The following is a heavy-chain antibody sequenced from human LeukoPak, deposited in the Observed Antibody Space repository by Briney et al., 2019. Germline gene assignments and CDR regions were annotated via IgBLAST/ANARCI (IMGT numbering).Heavy chain of an antibody. CDR2: TSDNGGST. CDR1: GFRFNNYA. D-gene: IGHD2-2*01. J-gene: IGHJ4*02. CDR3: AKGPSPGYCSSTSCYYDY. Sequence: GGSLRLSCAASGFRFNNYAMSWVRQAPGKGLEWVTATSDNGGSTYYADSVKGRFTISRDNSKDTLYLQMNSLRGDDTAVYHCAKGPSPGYCSSTSCYYDYWGQGTLVTVSS. V-gene: IGHV3-23*01.